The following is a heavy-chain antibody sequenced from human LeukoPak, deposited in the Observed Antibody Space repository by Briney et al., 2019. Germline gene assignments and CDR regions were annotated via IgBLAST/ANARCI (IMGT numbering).Heavy chain of an antibody. CDR2: IYTSGST. V-gene: IGHV4-4*07. D-gene: IGHD2-15*01. J-gene: IGHJ3*02. Sequence: SETLSLTCTVSGGSISSYYWSWIRQPAGKGLEWIGRIYTSGSTNYNPSLKSRVTMSVGTSKNQFSLKLSSVTAADTAVYYCARDGGIGYCSGGSCEDYAFDIWGQGTMVTVSS. CDR1: GGSISSYY. CDR3: ARDGGIGYCSGGSCEDYAFDI.